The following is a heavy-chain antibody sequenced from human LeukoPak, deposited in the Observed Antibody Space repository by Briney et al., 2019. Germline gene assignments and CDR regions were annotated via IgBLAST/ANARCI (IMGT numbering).Heavy chain of an antibody. V-gene: IGHV3-23*01. CDR1: GFTFSSYA. CDR2: ISGSGGST. Sequence: GGSLRLSCAASGFTFSSYAMSWVRQAPGKGLECVSAISGSGGSTYYADSVKGRFTISRDNSKNTLYLQMNSLRAEDTAVYYCAKGPTAAMVSYWGQGTLVTVSS. CDR3: AKGPTAAMVSY. J-gene: IGHJ4*02. D-gene: IGHD2-2*01.